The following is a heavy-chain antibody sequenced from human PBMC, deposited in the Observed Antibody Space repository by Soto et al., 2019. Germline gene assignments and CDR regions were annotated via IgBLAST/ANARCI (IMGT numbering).Heavy chain of an antibody. CDR1: GFTVSSNY. Sequence: GGSLRLSCAASGFTVSSNYMSWVRQAPGKGLEWVSVIYSGGSTYYADSVKGRFTISRDNSKDTLYLQMNSLRAEDTTVYYCARANKSPYSSSWYGPTCDYWGQGTLVDVSS. CDR2: IYSGGST. J-gene: IGHJ4*02. V-gene: IGHV3-66*01. D-gene: IGHD6-13*01. CDR3: ARANKSPYSSSWYGPTCDY.